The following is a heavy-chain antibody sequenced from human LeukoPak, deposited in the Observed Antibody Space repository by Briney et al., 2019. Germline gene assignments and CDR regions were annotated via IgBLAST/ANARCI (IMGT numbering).Heavy chain of an antibody. V-gene: IGHV3-30-3*01. D-gene: IGHD2-21*02. CDR1: GFTFSSYA. J-gene: IGHJ6*02. Sequence: HPGGSLRLSCAASGFTFSSYAMSWVRQAPGKGLEWVAVISYDGSNKYYADSVKGRFTISRDNSKNTLYLQMNSLRAEDTAVYYCARVHCGGDCYTFLYYYYYTMDVWGQGTTVTVSS. CDR3: ARVHCGGDCYTFLYYYYYTMDV. CDR2: ISYDGSNK.